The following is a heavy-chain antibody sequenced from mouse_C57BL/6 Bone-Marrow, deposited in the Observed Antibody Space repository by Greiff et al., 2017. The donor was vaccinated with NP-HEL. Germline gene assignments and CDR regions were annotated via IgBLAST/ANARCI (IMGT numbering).Heavy chain of an antibody. Sequence: QVQLQQSGAELVRPGSSVKLSCKASGYTFTSYWMHWVKQRPIQGLEWIGNIDPSDSETHYNQKFKDKATLTVDKSSSTAYMQLSSLTSEDSAVYYCARWGYVSYWYFDVWGTGTTVTVSS. D-gene: IGHD2-2*01. J-gene: IGHJ1*03. CDR3: ARWGYVSYWYFDV. CDR1: GYTFTSYW. V-gene: IGHV1-52*01. CDR2: IDPSDSET.